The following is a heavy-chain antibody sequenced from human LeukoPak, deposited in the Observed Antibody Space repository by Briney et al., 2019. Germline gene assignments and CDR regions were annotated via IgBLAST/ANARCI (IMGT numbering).Heavy chain of an antibody. Sequence: SGGSLRLSCAASGFTFSSYSMNWVCQAPGKGLEWVSSISSSSSYIYYADSVKGRFTISRDNAKNSLYLQMNSLRAEDTAVYYCAASAGPGAFDIWGQGTMVTVSS. CDR2: ISSSSSYI. V-gene: IGHV3-21*01. CDR1: GFTFSSYS. D-gene: IGHD6-13*01. CDR3: AASAGPGAFDI. J-gene: IGHJ3*02.